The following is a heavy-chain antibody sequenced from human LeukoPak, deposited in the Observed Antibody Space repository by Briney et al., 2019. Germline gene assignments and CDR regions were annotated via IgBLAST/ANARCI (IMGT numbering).Heavy chain of an antibody. CDR1: GFTFSSYA. CDR3: AEFSKRYDSSGYYYDYFDY. D-gene: IGHD3-22*01. V-gene: IGHV3-23*01. J-gene: IGHJ4*02. Sequence: GGSLRLSCAASGFTFSSYAMSWVRQAPGKGLEWVSAISGSGGSTYYADSVKGRFTISRDNSKNTLYLQMNSLRAEDTAVYYCAEFSKRYDSSGYYYDYFDYWGQGTLVTVSS. CDR2: ISGSGGST.